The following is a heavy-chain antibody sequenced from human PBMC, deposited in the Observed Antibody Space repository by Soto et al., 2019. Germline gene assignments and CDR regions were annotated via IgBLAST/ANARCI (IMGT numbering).Heavy chain of an antibody. J-gene: IGHJ4*02. CDR1: GYTFTSYG. Sequence: ASVKVSCKASGYTFTSYGISWVRQAPGQGLEWMGWISAYNGNTNYAQKLQGRVTMTTDTSTSTAYMELRSLRSDDTAVYYCARVGGFGGYESPPGLYYFDYWGQGTLVTVSS. CDR3: ARVGGFGGYESPPGLYYFDY. CDR2: ISAYNGNT. D-gene: IGHD5-12*01. V-gene: IGHV1-18*04.